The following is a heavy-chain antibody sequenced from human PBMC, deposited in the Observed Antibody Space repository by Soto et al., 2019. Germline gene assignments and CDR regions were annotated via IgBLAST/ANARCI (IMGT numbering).Heavy chain of an antibody. D-gene: IGHD3-16*02. J-gene: IGHJ4*02. CDR3: ARGPYDYVWGSNPPHFDY. CDR2: ISSSGSTI. Sequence: QVQLVESGGGLVKPGGSLRLSCAASGFTFSDYYMNWIRQALGKGLEWVSYISSSGSTIYYADSVKGRFTISRDNAKNSLYLQMNSLRAEDTAVYYCARGPYDYVWGSNPPHFDYWGQGTLVTVSS. CDR1: GFTFSDYY. V-gene: IGHV3-11*01.